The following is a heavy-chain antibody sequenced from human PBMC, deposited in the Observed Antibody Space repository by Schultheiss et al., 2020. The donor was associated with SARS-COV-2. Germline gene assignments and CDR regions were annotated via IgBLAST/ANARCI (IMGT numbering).Heavy chain of an antibody. V-gene: IGHV3-33*08. CDR1: GFTFSSYA. Sequence: GGSLRLSCAASGFTFSSYAMSWVRQAPGKGLEWVAVIWYDGSNKYYADSVKGRFTISRDNSKNTLYLQMNSLRAEDTAVYYCARAGYSYGYLFDYWGQGTLVTV. CDR2: IWYDGSNK. J-gene: IGHJ4*02. D-gene: IGHD5-18*01. CDR3: ARAGYSYGYLFDY.